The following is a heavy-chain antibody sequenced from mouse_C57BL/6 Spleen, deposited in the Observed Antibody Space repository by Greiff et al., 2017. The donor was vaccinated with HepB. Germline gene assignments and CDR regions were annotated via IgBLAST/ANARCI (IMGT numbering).Heavy chain of an antibody. CDR2: INPSTGGT. CDR3: ARLYYGYDVYFDY. Sequence: VQLQQSGPELVKPGASVKISCKASGYSFTGYYMNWVKQSPEKSLEWIGEINPSTGGTTYNQKFKAKATLTVDKSSSTAYRQLKSLTSEDSAVYYCARLYYGYDVYFDYWGQGTTLTVSS. D-gene: IGHD2-2*01. J-gene: IGHJ2*01. CDR1: GYSFTGYY. V-gene: IGHV1-42*01.